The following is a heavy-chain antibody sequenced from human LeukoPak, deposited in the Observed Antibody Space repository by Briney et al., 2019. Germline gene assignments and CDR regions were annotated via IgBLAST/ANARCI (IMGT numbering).Heavy chain of an antibody. V-gene: IGHV3-23*01. CDR3: AKPTCSSTSYYSRMDAFDI. CDR2: ISGSGGST. D-gene: IGHD2-2*01. J-gene: IGHJ3*02. CDR1: GFTFSSYA. Sequence: PGGSLRLSCAASGFTFSSYAMSWVRQAPGKGLEWVSAISGSGGSTYYADSVKGRFTISRDNSKNTLYLQMNSLRAEDTAVYYCAKPTCSSTSYYSRMDAFDIWGQGTMVTVSS.